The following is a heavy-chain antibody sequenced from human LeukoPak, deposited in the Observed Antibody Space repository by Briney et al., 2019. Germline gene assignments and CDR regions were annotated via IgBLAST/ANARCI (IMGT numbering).Heavy chain of an antibody. CDR1: GFTFSSYS. D-gene: IGHD1-20*01. CDR2: ISSSSSYI. V-gene: IGHV3-21*01. J-gene: IGHJ4*02. Sequence: KTGGSLRLSCAASGFTFSSYSMNWVRQAPGKGLEWVSSISSSSSYIYYADSVKGRFTISRDNAKNSLYLQMNSLRAEDTAVYYCARAPRTTEHVISYNWNPVGYWGQGTLVTVSS. CDR3: ARAPRTTEHVISYNWNPVGY.